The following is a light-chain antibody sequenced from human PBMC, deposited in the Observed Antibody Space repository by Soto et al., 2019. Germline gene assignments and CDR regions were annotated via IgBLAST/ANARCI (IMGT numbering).Light chain of an antibody. Sequence: DIQMTQSPSTLSASVGDRVTITCRASQSISSWLAWYQQRPGKVPRLLIYKASTLESGVPSRFSDSGSGTELTLTISSLQPEDSATYYCQSYNSPPWTFGQGTRVEIK. J-gene: IGKJ1*01. V-gene: IGKV1-5*03. CDR2: KAS. CDR1: QSISSW. CDR3: QSYNSPPWT.